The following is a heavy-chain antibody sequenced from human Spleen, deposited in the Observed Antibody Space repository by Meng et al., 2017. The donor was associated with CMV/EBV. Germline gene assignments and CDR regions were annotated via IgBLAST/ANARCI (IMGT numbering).Heavy chain of an antibody. CDR2: ISTYSGNT. CDR3: AKILEAHIESYFYGLDV. J-gene: IGHJ6*02. D-gene: IGHD3-3*01. CDR1: GYTFTNYD. Sequence: ASVKVSCKASGYTFTNYDISWVRQAPGQGLEWIGWISTYSGNTNYAQKLQGRVTMTTDTSTSTAYMDLKSLRSDDTAVYYCAKILEAHIESYFYGLDVWGQGTTVTVSS. V-gene: IGHV1-18*01.